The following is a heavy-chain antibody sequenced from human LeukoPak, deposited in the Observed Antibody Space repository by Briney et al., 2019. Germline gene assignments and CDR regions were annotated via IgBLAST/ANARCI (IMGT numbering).Heavy chain of an antibody. CDR2: IYYSGST. CDR1: GGSISSSSYY. CDR3: ARRSIVGASQGDY. D-gene: IGHD1-26*01. J-gene: IGHJ4*02. V-gene: IGHV4-39*01. Sequence: PSETLSLTCTVSGGSISSSSYYWGWIRQHQGMGLEWIGSIYYSGSTYYNLSLKSRVTISVDTSKNQFSLKLSSVTAADTAVYYCARRSIVGASQGDYWGQGTLVTVSS.